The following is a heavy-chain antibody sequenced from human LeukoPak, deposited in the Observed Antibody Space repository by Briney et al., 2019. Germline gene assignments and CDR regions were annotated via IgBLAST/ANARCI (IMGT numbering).Heavy chain of an antibody. Sequence: PGGSLRLSCAASGFTFSDYYMSWIRQAPGKGLEWVSYISSSSSYTNYADSVKGRFTISRDNAKNSLYLQMNSLRAEDTAVYYCAVGVAAADLNYWGQGTLVTV. CDR1: GFTFSDYY. V-gene: IGHV3-11*03. CDR2: ISSSSSYT. CDR3: AVGVAAADLNY. J-gene: IGHJ4*02. D-gene: IGHD6-13*01.